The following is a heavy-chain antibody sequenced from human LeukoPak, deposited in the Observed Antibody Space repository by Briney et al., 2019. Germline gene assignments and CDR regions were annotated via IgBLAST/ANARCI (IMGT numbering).Heavy chain of an antibody. Sequence: PGGSLRLSCAASGFTFSSYGMHWVRQAPGKGLEWVAVISYDGSNKYYADSVKGRFTISRDNSKNTLYLQMNSLRAEDTAVYYCARWNARYSSGWSFDYWGQGTLVTVSS. V-gene: IGHV3-30*03. D-gene: IGHD6-19*01. J-gene: IGHJ4*02. CDR1: GFTFSSYG. CDR2: ISYDGSNK. CDR3: ARWNARYSSGWSFDY.